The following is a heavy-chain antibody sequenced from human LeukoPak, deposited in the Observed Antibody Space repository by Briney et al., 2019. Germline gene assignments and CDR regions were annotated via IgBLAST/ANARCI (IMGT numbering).Heavy chain of an antibody. Sequence: SQTLSLTCAISGDSVSSKNGAWNWIRQSPSRGLEWLGRTYYRSKWYDEYADSVKGRVTISTDTSKNQFSLHVYSVTPEDTAVYYCARDLGTSGWYTFDFWGQGTLVTVSS. CDR2: TYYRSKWYD. J-gene: IGHJ5*01. CDR3: ARDLGTSGWYTFDF. V-gene: IGHV6-1*01. D-gene: IGHD6-19*01. CDR1: GDSVSSKNGA.